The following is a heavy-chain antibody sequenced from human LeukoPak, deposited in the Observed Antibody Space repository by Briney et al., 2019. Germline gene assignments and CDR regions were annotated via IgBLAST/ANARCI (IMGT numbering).Heavy chain of an antibody. CDR1: GYTFTVYY. CDR3: AREHAASGWYYFDY. V-gene: IGHV1-2*02. CDR2: INPNSGGT. Sequence: ASVTVSFTASGYTFTVYYMHWVRQAPGQGLEWMGWINPNSGGTNYAQKFQGRVTMTRDTSNSTAYMELSRLRSDDTAVYYCAREHAASGWYYFDYWGQGTLVTVSS. D-gene: IGHD6-19*01. J-gene: IGHJ4*02.